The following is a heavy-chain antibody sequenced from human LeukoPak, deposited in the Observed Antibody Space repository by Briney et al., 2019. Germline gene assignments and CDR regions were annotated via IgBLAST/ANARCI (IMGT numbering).Heavy chain of an antibody. CDR1: GSSFTSYW. CDR3: ARHLDGYNYD. CDR2: IYPGESDT. D-gene: IGHD5-24*01. Sequence: GGXLKISCKGSGSSFTSYWIGWVRQMPGKGLEGMGIIYPGESDTRYSASFEGQVTISADKSISTAYLQWSSLKASDTAMYYCARHLDGYNYDWGQGTLVTVSS. J-gene: IGHJ4*02. V-gene: IGHV5-51*01.